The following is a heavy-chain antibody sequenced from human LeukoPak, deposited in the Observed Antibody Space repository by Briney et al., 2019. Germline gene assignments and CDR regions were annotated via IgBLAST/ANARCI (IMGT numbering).Heavy chain of an antibody. CDR2: IYYSGST. J-gene: IGHJ4*02. D-gene: IGHD4-11*01. Sequence: SETLSLTCTVSGGSISSYYWSWIRQPPGKGLEWIGSIYYSGSTYYNPSLKSRVTISVDTSKNQFSLKLSSVTAADTAVYYCARQGTTVTEGYWGQGTLVTVSS. CDR1: GGSISSYY. CDR3: ARQGTTVTEGY. V-gene: IGHV4-59*05.